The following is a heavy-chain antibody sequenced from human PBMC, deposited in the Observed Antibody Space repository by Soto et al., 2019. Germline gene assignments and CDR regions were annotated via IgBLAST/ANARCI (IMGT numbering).Heavy chain of an antibody. CDR3: AKDRGYSSGREFDY. Sequence: GGSLRFSCAASGFTFRSYPMSWVSQAPGKGVEWVSAISVSGCSTYYADSVKGRFSTSRDNSKNTLYLQMNSLRADETSVEECAKDRGYSSGREFDYWGQGSLVNVSS. J-gene: IGHJ4*02. D-gene: IGHD6-19*01. CDR1: GFTFRSYP. CDR2: ISVSGCST. V-gene: IGHV3-23*01.